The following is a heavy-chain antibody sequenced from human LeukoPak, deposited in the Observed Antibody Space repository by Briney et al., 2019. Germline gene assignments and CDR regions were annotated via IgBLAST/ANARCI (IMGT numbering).Heavy chain of an antibody. CDR1: GFTFSSYA. Sequence: PGGSLRLSCAASGFTFSSYAMSWVRQAPGKGLEWVSAISGSGGSTYYADSVKGRFTISRDNSKNTLYLQMNSLRAEDTAVYYCAKASRSFSSGWYSPDYWGQGTLVTVSS. J-gene: IGHJ4*02. D-gene: IGHD6-19*01. V-gene: IGHV3-23*01. CDR3: AKASRSFSSGWYSPDY. CDR2: ISGSGGST.